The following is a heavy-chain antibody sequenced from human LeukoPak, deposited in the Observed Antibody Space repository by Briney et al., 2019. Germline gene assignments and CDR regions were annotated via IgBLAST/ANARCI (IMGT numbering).Heavy chain of an antibody. D-gene: IGHD3-3*01. CDR3: ARSYDFWDYYYMDV. V-gene: IGHV3-48*02. CDR1: GFTFSSYS. Sequence: AGGSLRLSCAASGFTFSSYSMNWVRQAPGKGLEWVSYISSSSSTIYYADSVKGRFTISRDNAKNSLYLQMNSLRDEDTAVYYCARSYDFWDYYYMDVWGKGNTVTVSS. J-gene: IGHJ6*03. CDR2: ISSSSSTI.